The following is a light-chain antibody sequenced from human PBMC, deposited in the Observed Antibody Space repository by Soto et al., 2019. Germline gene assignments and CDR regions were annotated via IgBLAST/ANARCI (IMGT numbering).Light chain of an antibody. CDR1: SSDVGGYNY. V-gene: IGLV2-14*01. CDR3: SSYTSSNTPVV. J-gene: IGLJ2*01. CDR2: EVS. Sequence: QSVLTQPASVSGSPGQSITISCTGTSSDVGGYNYVSWYQQHPGKAPKLMIYEVSNRPSGVSNRFSGSKSGNTASLTISGLQAEDEADYYCSSYTSSNTPVVFGGGNKVTVL.